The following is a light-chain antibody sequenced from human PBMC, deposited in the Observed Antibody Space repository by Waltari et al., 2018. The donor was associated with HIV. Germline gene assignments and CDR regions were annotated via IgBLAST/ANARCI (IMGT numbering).Light chain of an antibody. CDR2: DDS. J-gene: IGLJ2*01. V-gene: IGLV3-21*04. CDR3: QVWDSSGDHPL. CDR1: NIARKR. Sequence: SYVLTQPPSVSVAPGKTARITGGGNNIARKRVQWYQHKPGQAPVLVISDDSDRPSGIPERFSGSNSGNTATLTISRVEAGDEADYYCQVWDSSGDHPLFGGGTKLTVL.